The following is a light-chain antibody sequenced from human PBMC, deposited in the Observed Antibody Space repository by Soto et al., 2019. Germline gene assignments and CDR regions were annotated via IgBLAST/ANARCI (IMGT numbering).Light chain of an antibody. V-gene: IGLV2-14*01. CDR1: SSDVGGYNY. J-gene: IGLJ1*01. CDR2: EVS. CDR3: SSYTSSSTNV. Sequence: QSALTQPASVSGSPGQSITISCTGPSSDVGGYNYVSWYQQHPGKAPKLMIYEVSNRPSGVSNRCSGSKSGNTASLTISGLQAEDEADYYCSSYTSSSTNVFGTGTKLTVL.